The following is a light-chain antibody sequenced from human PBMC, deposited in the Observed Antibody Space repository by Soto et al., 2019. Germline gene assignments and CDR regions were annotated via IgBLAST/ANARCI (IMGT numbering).Light chain of an antibody. Sequence: QTVVTQEPSFSVSPGGTVTLTCGLSSGSVSTSYYPSWYQQTPGQAPRTLIYNTNTCSSGVPGRFSGSILGNKAALTIAGAQADDESDYYCVLYMGSGISVFGGGTKLTVL. V-gene: IGLV8-61*01. CDR2: NTN. J-gene: IGLJ3*02. CDR3: VLYMGSGISV. CDR1: SGSVSTSYY.